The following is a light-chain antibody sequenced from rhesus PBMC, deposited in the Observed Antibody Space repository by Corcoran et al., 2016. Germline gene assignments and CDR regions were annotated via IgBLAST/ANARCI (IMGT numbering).Light chain of an antibody. CDR2: KAS. CDR3: QQYNSAPWT. V-gene: IGKV1-21*01. CDR1: QGISSW. J-gene: IGKJ1*01. Sequence: DIQMTQSPSSLSASVGDRVTITCRASQGISSWLAWYQQKPGKAPKLLIYKASSWKSGVPSRFSGSGSGTDFTLTISSLQPEDVATYYGQQYNSAPWTFGQGTKVEIK.